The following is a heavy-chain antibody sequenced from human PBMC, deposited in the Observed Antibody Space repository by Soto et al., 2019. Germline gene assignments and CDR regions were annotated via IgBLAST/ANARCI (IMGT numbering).Heavy chain of an antibody. D-gene: IGHD3-3*01. J-gene: IGHJ6*02. V-gene: IGHV3-48*02. CDR3: ARPGNYDFWSGYLTIYYYGMDV. Sequence: GGSLRLSCAASGFTFSSYSMNWVRQAPGKGLEWVSYISSSSSTIYYADSVKGRFTISRDNAKNSLYLQMNSLRDEDTAVYYCARPGNYDFWSGYLTIYYYGMDVWGQGTTVTVSS. CDR2: ISSSSSTI. CDR1: GFTFSSYS.